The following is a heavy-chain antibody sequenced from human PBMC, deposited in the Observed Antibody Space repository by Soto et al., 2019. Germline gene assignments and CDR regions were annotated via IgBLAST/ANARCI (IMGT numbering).Heavy chain of an antibody. Sequence: EVQLVESGGGLVQPGRSLRLSCAASGFTFDDYAMHWVRQAPVKGLAWVSGISWNSGSIGYADSVKGRFTISRDNAKNSVYLQMNSLSAEDTALYYCAKGDSSSFYYGMDVWGQGTTVTVSS. CDR3: AKGDSSSFYYGMDV. J-gene: IGHJ6*02. D-gene: IGHD6-13*01. CDR1: GFTFDDYA. V-gene: IGHV3-9*01. CDR2: ISWNSGSI.